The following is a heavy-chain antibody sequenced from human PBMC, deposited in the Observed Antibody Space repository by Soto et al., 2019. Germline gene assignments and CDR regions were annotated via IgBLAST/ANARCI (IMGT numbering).Heavy chain of an antibody. J-gene: IGHJ4*02. V-gene: IGHV6-1*01. CDR3: VRNSWNAPPAFDF. D-gene: IGHD1-1*01. CDR2: TYYRSKWNN. Sequence: QVQLQQSGPGLVKPSQTLSLTCVISGNNVSANSAGWNWLRQSPSRGLEWLGRTYYRSKWNNDYAASVKSRITVNPDTSKNQFSLHLNSVAPDDTGVYYCVRNSWNAPPAFDFWGQGIQVTVSS. CDR1: GNNVSANSAG.